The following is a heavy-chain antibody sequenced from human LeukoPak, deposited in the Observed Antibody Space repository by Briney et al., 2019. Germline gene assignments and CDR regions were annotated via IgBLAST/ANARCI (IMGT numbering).Heavy chain of an antibody. J-gene: IGHJ4*02. Sequence: GGSLRLSCAASGFTFSSYGMHWVRQAPGKGLEWVSSISSSSSYIYYADSVKGRFTISRDNAKNSLYLQMNSLRAEDTAVYYCARASGGYGDYELALFDYWGQGTLVTVSS. D-gene: IGHD4-17*01. CDR1: GFTFSSYG. CDR2: ISSSSSYI. CDR3: ARASGGYGDYELALFDY. V-gene: IGHV3-21*01.